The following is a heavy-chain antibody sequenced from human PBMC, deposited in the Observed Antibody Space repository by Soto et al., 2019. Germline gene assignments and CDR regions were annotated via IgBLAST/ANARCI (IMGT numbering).Heavy chain of an antibody. CDR1: GGSISSYY. CDR2: IYYSGST. CDR3: AREQQLVRAFDI. V-gene: IGHV4-59*01. J-gene: IGHJ3*02. Sequence: ETLSLTCTVSGGSISSYYWSWIRQPPGKGLEWIGYIYYSGSTNYNPSLKSRVTISVDTSKNQFSLKLSSVTAADTAVYYCAREQQLVRAFDIWGQGTMVTVSS. D-gene: IGHD6-13*01.